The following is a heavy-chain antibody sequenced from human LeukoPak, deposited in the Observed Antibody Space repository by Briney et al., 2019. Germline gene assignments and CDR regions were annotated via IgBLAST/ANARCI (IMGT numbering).Heavy chain of an antibody. CDR2: ISSSSSYI. CDR3: AREITTTVKGDY. V-gene: IGHV3-21*01. D-gene: IGHD4-11*01. CDR1: RFTLRLYS. J-gene: IGHJ4*02. Sequence: PGGALLLSCAATRFTLRLYSMSAVRQAPGKGLEWVSSISSSSSYIYYAVSVKGRYTIPKDNPKHSLYLQMTSLIAEATAVYYCAREITTTVKGDYWGQGTLVTVSS.